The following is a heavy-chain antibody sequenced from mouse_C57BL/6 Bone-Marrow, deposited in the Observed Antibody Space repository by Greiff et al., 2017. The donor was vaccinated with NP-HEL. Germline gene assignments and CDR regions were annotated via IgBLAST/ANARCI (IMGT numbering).Heavy chain of an antibody. J-gene: IGHJ2*01. D-gene: IGHD6-1*01. CDR3: ARDSPFDY. V-gene: IGHV1-81*01. CDR1: GYTFTSYG. CDR2: IYPRSGNT. Sequence: VQRVESGAELARPGASVKLSCKASGYTFTSYGISWVKQRTGQGLEWIGEIYPRSGNTYYNEKFKGKATLTADKSSSTAYMELRSLTSEDSAVYFCARDSPFDYWGQGTTLTVSS.